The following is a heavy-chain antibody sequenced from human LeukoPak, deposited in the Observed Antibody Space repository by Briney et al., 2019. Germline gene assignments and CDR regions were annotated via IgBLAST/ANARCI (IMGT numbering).Heavy chain of an antibody. Sequence: SVKVSCKASGGTFSSYAISWVRQAPGQGLEWMGRIIPIFGTANYAQKFQGRVTITTDESTSTAYMELSSLRSEDTAVYYCAREWGSSGWYYVGGFDPWGQGTLVTVSS. D-gene: IGHD6-19*01. V-gene: IGHV1-69*05. CDR3: AREWGSSGWYYVGGFDP. CDR2: IIPIFGTA. CDR1: GGTFSSYA. J-gene: IGHJ5*02.